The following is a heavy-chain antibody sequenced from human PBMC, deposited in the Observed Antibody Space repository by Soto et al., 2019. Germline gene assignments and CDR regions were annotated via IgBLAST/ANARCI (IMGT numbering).Heavy chain of an antibody. J-gene: IGHJ6*02. CDR1: GGSTSIRSYY. Sequence: SETLSLTCTVSGGSTSIRSYYWSWIRQPAGKGLEWIGRFSTSGIPNYKPSLRSRVAMSVDTSKNQFSLKLSSVTAADTAVYYCAREGRLTFLEGDYYYIAMDVWGQGTTVTVSS. V-gene: IGHV4-4*07. CDR2: FSTSGIP. CDR3: AREGRLTFLEGDYYYIAMDV. D-gene: IGHD3-3*02.